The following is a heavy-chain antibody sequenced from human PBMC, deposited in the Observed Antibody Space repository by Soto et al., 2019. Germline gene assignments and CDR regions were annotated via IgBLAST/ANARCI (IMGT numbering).Heavy chain of an antibody. Sequence: QVQLQESGPGLVKPSQTLSLTCTVSGGSISSGDYYWSWIRQPPGKGLEWIGYIYYSGSTYYNPSLKSRVTISVDTSKDQFSLKLSSVTAADTAVYFCARERPDGARLDPWGQGTLVTVSS. CDR1: GGSISSGDYY. V-gene: IGHV4-30-4*01. CDR3: ARERPDGARLDP. CDR2: IYYSGST. J-gene: IGHJ5*02. D-gene: IGHD6-6*01.